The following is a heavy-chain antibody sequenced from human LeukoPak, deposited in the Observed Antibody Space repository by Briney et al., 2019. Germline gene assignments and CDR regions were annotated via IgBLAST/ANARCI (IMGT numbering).Heavy chain of an antibody. CDR1: GGTFSSYA. V-gene: IGHV1-69*06. Sequence: SVKVSCKASGGTFSSYAISWVRQAPGQGLEWMGGIIPIFGTANYAQKFQGRVTITADKSTSTAYMELSSLRSEDTAVYYCARDYRSYDILTGYYPSGMDVWGKGTTVAVSS. J-gene: IGHJ6*04. CDR2: IIPIFGTA. CDR3: ARDYRSYDILTGYYPSGMDV. D-gene: IGHD3-9*01.